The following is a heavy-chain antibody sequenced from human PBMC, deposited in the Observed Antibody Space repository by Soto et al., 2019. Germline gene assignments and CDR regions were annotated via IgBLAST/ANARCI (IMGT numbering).Heavy chain of an antibody. J-gene: IGHJ6*02. V-gene: IGHV1-3*01. CDR1: GYTLTSYA. Sequence: ASVKVSCKASGYTLTSYAMHWVRQAPGQRLEWMGWINAGNGNTKYSQKFQGRVTITRDTSASTAYMELSSLRSEDTAVYYCARDAWVSSWARLGTPRYYYGMDVWGQGTTVTVSS. D-gene: IGHD6-13*01. CDR2: INAGNGNT. CDR3: ARDAWVSSWARLGTPRYYYGMDV.